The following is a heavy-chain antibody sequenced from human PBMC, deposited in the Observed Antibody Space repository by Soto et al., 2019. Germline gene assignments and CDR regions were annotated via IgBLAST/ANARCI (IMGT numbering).Heavy chain of an antibody. V-gene: IGHV4-39*02. CDR3: ARWTEVVPDATGKSFDI. CDR2: IHHSGTT. D-gene: IGHD2-2*01. CDR1: GASISSTSYY. Sequence: SETLSLTCTVSGASISSTSYYWGWIRQPPGKGLEWIGSIHHSGTTYYNPSLKSRVTISVDKSKKHFSLNLTSVTAADTAVYYCARWTEVVPDATGKSFDIWGQGTVVTVSS. J-gene: IGHJ3*02.